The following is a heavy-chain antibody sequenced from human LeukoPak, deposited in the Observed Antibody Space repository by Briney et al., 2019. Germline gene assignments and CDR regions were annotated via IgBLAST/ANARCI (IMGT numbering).Heavy chain of an antibody. CDR2: INPNSGGT. J-gene: IGHJ5*02. CDR1: GYTFTGYY. D-gene: IGHD3-16*01. Sequence: ASVKVSCKASGYTFTGYYIHWVRQAPGQGLEWMGWINPNSGGTNYAQKFQGRVTMTRDTSISTAYMELSRLRSDDTAVYYCARVLRRENWFDPWGQGTLVTVSS. CDR3: ARVLRRENWFDP. V-gene: IGHV1-2*02.